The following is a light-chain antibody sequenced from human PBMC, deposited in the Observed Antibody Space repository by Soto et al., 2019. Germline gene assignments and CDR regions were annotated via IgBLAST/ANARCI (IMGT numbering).Light chain of an antibody. V-gene: IGKV1-5*01. CDR3: QQYNSYSPYT. CDR1: QSISSW. CDR2: DAS. J-gene: IGKJ2*01. Sequence: DIQMTQSPSTLSVSVGDRVTITCRASQSISSWLAWYQQKPGKAPKLLIYDASSLESGVPSRFSGSGSGTEFTLTISSLQPDDFATYYCQQYNSYSPYTFGQGTKVDIK.